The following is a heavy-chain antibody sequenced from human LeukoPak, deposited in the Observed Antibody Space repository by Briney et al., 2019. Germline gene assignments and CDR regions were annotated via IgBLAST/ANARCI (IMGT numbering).Heavy chain of an antibody. Sequence: KAGGSLRLSCAASGFSFSSYNMNWVRLAPGKGLEWVSSITSSSSYTFYADSVKGRFTISRDNAKNSLDLEMNSLRDEDTAVYYCARDPYSGTYSVDLYYYYMDVWGKGTTVTVSS. CDR2: ITSSSSYT. CDR3: ARDPYSGTYSVDLYYYYMDV. D-gene: IGHD1-26*01. V-gene: IGHV3-21*01. J-gene: IGHJ6*03. CDR1: GFSFSSYN.